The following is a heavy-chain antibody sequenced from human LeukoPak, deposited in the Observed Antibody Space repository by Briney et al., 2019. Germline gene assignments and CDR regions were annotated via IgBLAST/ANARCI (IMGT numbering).Heavy chain of an antibody. Sequence: GGSLRLSCAASGFTFSSYAMHWVRQAPGKGLEWVAVISYDGSNKYYADSVKGRFTISRDNSKNTLYLQMNSLRAEDTAVYYCARDRTTWGRMGYWGQGTLVTVSS. CDR2: ISYDGSNK. J-gene: IGHJ4*02. CDR3: ARDRTTWGRMGY. V-gene: IGHV3-30*04. CDR1: GFTFSSYA. D-gene: IGHD7-27*01.